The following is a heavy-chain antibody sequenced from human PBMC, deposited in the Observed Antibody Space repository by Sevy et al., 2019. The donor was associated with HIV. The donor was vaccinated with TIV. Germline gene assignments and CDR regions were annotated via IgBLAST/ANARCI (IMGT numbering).Heavy chain of an antibody. V-gene: IGHV5-51*01. D-gene: IGHD6-19*01. CDR1: AYTFTTHW. J-gene: IGHJ4*02. CDR2: MSPGDSDP. CDR3: ARLDSYSIGWSPRYYFDY. Sequence: GESLKISCKGSAYTFTTHWIGWVRQMPGKGLEWMGIMSPGDSDPRYSPSFQGQVTMSFDKSVRTAYLQWHSLETSDTAIYYCARLDSYSIGWSPRYYFDYWGQGTLVTVSS.